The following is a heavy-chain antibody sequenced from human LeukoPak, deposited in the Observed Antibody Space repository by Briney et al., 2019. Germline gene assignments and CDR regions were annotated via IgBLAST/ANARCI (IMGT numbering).Heavy chain of an antibody. V-gene: IGHV3-23*01. CDR1: GFTFSSYA. Sequence: PGGSLRLSCGASGFTFSSYAMSWVRQAPGKGLEGVSAISGSGGSTYYAHSVKGRVTISRDNSKNTLYLQMNSLRAEDTAVYYCAEDHGSGEGDLAYWGQGTLVTVSS. J-gene: IGHJ4*02. D-gene: IGHD3-10*01. CDR3: AEDHGSGEGDLAY. CDR2: ISGSGGST.